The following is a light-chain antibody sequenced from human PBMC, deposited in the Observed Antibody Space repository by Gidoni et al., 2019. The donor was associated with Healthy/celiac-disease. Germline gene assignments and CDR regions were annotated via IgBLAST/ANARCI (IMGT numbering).Light chain of an antibody. CDR2: DAS. V-gene: IGKV3-11*01. Sequence: DILLTQSPATLSLSPGERATLSCRASQSVSSYLAWYQQKPGQAPRLLIYDASNRATGIPARFSGSGSGTDFTLTISSLEPEDFAVYYCQQRSNWPLTFXGXTKVXIK. CDR3: QQRSNWPLT. CDR1: QSVSSY. J-gene: IGKJ4*01.